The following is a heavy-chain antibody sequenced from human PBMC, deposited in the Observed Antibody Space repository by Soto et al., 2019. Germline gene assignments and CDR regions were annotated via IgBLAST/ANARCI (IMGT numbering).Heavy chain of an antibody. CDR1: GFTYSAYG. Sequence: QVQLVESGGGVVQPGRSLRLSCAASGFTYSAYGMHWVRQSPGKGLEWVAVVWFDGSHQYYGDSVKGRFTISRDNSRDTVHLQMNRLRVDDTALYYCVREDGRRSFDSWGQGTLVTVSP. J-gene: IGHJ4*02. CDR2: VWFDGSHQ. CDR3: VREDGRRSFDS. D-gene: IGHD3-9*01. V-gene: IGHV3-33*01.